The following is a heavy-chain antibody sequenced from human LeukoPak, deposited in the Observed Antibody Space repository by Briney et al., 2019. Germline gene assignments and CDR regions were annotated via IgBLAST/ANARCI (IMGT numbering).Heavy chain of an antibody. CDR2: ISSSGSTI. Sequence: GGSLRPSCAASGFTFSSYEMNWVRQAPGKGLEWVSYISSSGSTIYYADSVKGRFTISRVNAKNSLYLQMNSLRAEDTAVYYCARDPGVYGDYEGNWGQGTLVTVSS. CDR1: GFTFSSYE. D-gene: IGHD4-17*01. J-gene: IGHJ4*02. V-gene: IGHV3-48*03. CDR3: ARDPGVYGDYEGN.